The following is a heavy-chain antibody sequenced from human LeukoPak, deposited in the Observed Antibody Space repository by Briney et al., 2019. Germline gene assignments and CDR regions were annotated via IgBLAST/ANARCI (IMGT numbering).Heavy chain of an antibody. D-gene: IGHD3-10*01. CDR1: GFTFDDYA. Sequence: GGSLRLSCAASGFTFDDYAMHWVRQAPGKGLEWVSGISWNSGSIGYADSVKGRFTISRDNSKNTLYLQMNSLRAEDTAVYYCTCGSGSYSSLDYWGQGTLVTVSS. CDR2: ISWNSGSI. J-gene: IGHJ4*02. CDR3: TCGSGSYSSLDY. V-gene: IGHV3-9*01.